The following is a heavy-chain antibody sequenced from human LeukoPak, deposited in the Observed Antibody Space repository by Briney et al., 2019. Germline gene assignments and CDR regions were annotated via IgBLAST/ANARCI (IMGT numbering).Heavy chain of an antibody. CDR2: ISVSSKTI. CDR1: GFSFSSYN. CDR3: ARIGHDLYRTFDF. V-gene: IGHV3-48*04. D-gene: IGHD1-14*01. Sequence: GGSLRLSCAASGFSFSSYNFNWVRQAPGRGLEWISYISVSSKTIYYADSVKGRFTISRDNARNSLYPQMTSLRAEDTAVYYCARIGHDLYRTFDFWGNGNLITVSS. J-gene: IGHJ4*01.